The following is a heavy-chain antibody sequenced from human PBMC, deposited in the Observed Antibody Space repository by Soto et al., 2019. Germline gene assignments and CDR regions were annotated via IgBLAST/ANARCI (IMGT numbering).Heavy chain of an antibody. CDR3: ARYIAGVSYYGKDV. D-gene: IGHD6-13*01. Sequence: LRLSCAASGFTFSCYAMKWVRQAPGKGLECVSLIGESGTPTYYADSVKGRFTISRDNSGNTLFLEMYSLRAVDKGVYYCARYIAGVSYYGKDVWGEEATLTVCS. J-gene: IGHJ6*01. V-gene: IGHV3-23*01. CDR1: GFTFSCYA. CDR2: IGESGTPT.